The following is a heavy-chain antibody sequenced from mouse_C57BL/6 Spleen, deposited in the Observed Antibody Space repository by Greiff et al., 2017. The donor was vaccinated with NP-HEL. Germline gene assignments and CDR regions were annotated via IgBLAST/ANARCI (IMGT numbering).Heavy chain of an antibody. CDR1: GFTFSDYG. Sequence: DVKLVESGGGLVKPGRSLKLSCAASGFTFSDYGMHWVRQAPEKGLEWVAYISSGSSTIYYADTVKGRFTISRDNAKNTLFLQMTSLRSEDAAMYYCARLYDYYWYFDVWGTGTTVTVSS. CDR2: ISSGSSTI. J-gene: IGHJ1*03. V-gene: IGHV5-17*01. D-gene: IGHD2-4*01. CDR3: ARLYDYYWYFDV.